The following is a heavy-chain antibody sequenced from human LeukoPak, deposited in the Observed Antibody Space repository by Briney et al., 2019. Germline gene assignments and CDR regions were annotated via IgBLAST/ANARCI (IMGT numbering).Heavy chain of an antibody. CDR2: ISGSGGST. Sequence: PGGSLRLSRAASGFTFSSYAMSWVRQAPGKGLEWVSAISGSGGSTYYADSVKGRFTISRDNSKNTLYLQMNSLRAEDTAVYYCAKRLGGYSYGYEHWGQGTLVTVSS. CDR3: AKRLGGYSYGYEH. D-gene: IGHD5-18*01. CDR1: GFTFSSYA. J-gene: IGHJ1*01. V-gene: IGHV3-23*01.